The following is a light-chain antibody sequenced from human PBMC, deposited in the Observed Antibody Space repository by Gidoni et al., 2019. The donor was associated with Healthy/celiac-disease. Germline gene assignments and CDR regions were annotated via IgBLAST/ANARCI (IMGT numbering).Light chain of an antibody. V-gene: IGKV1-5*01. J-gene: IGKJ3*01. Sequence: DIQMTQSPSTLSASVGDRVTITCRASQSISSWLAWYQQKPGKAPKLLIYDASSLESGVPSGYSGSGSGAEFTLTISSLQPDDFATYYCQKYNGYSGFGPGTKVDIK. CDR2: DAS. CDR1: QSISSW. CDR3: QKYNGYSG.